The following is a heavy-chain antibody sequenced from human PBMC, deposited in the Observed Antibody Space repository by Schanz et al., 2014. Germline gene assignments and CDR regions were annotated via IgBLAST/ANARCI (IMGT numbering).Heavy chain of an antibody. CDR3: ARLVGPSFYDGMDV. V-gene: IGHV4-31*03. CDR1: GDSMSSGGYY. Sequence: QVQLQESGPGLVKPSQTLSLTCNVSGDSMSSGGYYWNWIRQHPGKGLEWIGYIYDSGNTYYNPSLKSRVTMSIDTSENQCSLNLRSVTGADTAVYYCARLVGPSFYDGMDVWGQGTTVTVSS. D-gene: IGHD2-15*01. CDR2: IYDSGNT. J-gene: IGHJ6*02.